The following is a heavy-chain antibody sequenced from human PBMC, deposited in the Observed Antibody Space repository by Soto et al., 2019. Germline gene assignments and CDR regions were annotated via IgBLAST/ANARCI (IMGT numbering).Heavy chain of an antibody. CDR2: ISSSSSTI. Sequence: GGSLRLSCAASGFTFSSYSMNWVRQAPGKGLEWVSYISSSSSTIYYADSVKGRFTISRDNAKNSLYLQMNSLRDEDTAVYYCARDQGVVVVAATRGRYYYYGMDVWGQGTTVTVSS. CDR3: ARDQGVVVVAATRGRYYYYGMDV. D-gene: IGHD2-15*01. CDR1: GFTFSSYS. V-gene: IGHV3-48*02. J-gene: IGHJ6*02.